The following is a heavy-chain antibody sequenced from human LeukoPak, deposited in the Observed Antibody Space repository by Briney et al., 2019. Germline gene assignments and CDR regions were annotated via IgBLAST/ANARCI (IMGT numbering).Heavy chain of an antibody. J-gene: IGHJ4*02. V-gene: IGHV4-38-2*02. CDR3: ARDGPDIVVVPAAILPLDY. Sequence: SSETLSLTCTVSGYSISSGYYWGWIRQPPGKGLEWIGSIYHSGSTYYNPSLKSRVTISVDTSKNQFSLKLSSVTAADTAVYYCARDGPDIVVVPAAILPLDYWGQGTLVTVSS. CDR1: GYSISSGYY. CDR2: IYHSGST. D-gene: IGHD2-2*02.